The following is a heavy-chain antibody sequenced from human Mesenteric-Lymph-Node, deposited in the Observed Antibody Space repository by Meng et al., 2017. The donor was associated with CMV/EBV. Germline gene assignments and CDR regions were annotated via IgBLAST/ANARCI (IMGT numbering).Heavy chain of an antibody. D-gene: IGHD5-18*01. CDR1: GFTFSTYW. Sequence: LSCAASGFTFSTYWMHWVRQAPGKGLVWVSRIESDGISTTYADSVKGRFTISRDNAKNTLYLQMNSLRAEDTAVYYCARDGMVTADYWGQGTLVTVSS. CDR2: IESDGIST. J-gene: IGHJ4*02. V-gene: IGHV3-74*03. CDR3: ARDGMVTADY.